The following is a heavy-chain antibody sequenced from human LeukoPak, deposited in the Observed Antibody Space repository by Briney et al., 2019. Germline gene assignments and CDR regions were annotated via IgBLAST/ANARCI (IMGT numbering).Heavy chain of an antibody. D-gene: IGHD2-15*01. CDR1: GFTFSDYY. CDR2: ISGSGSDL. V-gene: IGHV3-11*01. CDR3: ARSVGYYYTMDV. J-gene: IGHJ6*02. Sequence: GGSLRLSCVACGFTFSDYYMSWVRQAPGRGLEWVSYISGSGSDLYYADSVKGRFTISRDNAKNSLFLQMNSLRAEDTAVYYCARSVGYYYTMDVWGQGTTVTDSS.